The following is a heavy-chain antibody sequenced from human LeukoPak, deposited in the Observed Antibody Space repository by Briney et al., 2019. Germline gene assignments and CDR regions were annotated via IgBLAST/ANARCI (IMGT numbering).Heavy chain of an antibody. V-gene: IGHV4-31*03. D-gene: IGHD3-22*01. CDR3: ARGQWLPVFDF. CDR1: GGSISSGGYY. J-gene: IGHJ4*02. Sequence: SQTLSLTCTVSGGSISSGGYYWSWLRQHPGKGLEWIGYIYYSGSTYYNPSLKSRVTISVDTSKNQFSLKLSSVTAADTAVYYCARGQWLPVFDFWGQGTLVTVSS. CDR2: IYYSGST.